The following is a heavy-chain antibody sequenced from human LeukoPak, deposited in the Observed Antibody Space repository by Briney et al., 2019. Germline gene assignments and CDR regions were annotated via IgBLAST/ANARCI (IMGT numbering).Heavy chain of an antibody. V-gene: IGHV3-21*01. CDR1: GFTFMTYS. CDR2: ISSTSSSYI. J-gene: IGHJ6*03. D-gene: IGHD5-12*01. Sequence: GGSLRLSCAASGFTFMTYSMNWVRQAPGKGPEWVSSISSTSSSYIYYADSVKGRFTNSRDNAKNSLYLQMNRLRAEETVVDYCARERTVVATFPPREKKKNYYMDVWGKGTTVTVSS. CDR3: ARERTVVATFPPREKKKNYYMDV.